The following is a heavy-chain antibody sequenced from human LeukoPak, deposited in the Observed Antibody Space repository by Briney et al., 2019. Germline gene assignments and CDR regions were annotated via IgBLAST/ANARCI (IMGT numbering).Heavy chain of an antibody. CDR3: AREKNYYYYMDV. V-gene: IGHV1-2*02. Sequence: GASVKVSCKASGYTFTGYYMHWVRQAPGQGLEWMGWINPNSGGTNYAQKFQGRVTMTRDTSISTAYMELSGLRSDDTAVYYCAREKNYYYYMDVWGKGTTVTISS. CDR1: GYTFTGYY. CDR2: INPNSGGT. J-gene: IGHJ6*03.